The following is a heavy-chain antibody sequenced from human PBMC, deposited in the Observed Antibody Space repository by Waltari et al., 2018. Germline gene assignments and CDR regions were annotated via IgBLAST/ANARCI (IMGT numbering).Heavy chain of an antibody. CDR3: ARERRGQSGWYYFDF. J-gene: IGHJ4*02. CDR2: IKQDGSEE. D-gene: IGHD6-19*01. CDR1: GISFSSFW. Sequence: EVQLVESGGGLVQPGGSVRRSCAASGISFSSFWMTWVRQAPGKGLEWVANIKQDGSEEYYVDSVKGRFTISKDNAKNSLYLQMNSLRAEDTAVYFCARERRGQSGWYYFDFWGQGSLVTVSS. V-gene: IGHV3-7*01.